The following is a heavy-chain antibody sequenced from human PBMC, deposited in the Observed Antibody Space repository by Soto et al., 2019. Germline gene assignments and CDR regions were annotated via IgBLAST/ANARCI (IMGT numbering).Heavy chain of an antibody. CDR3: ARGGGGYCSGGSCYPNPAFEY. CDR2: INPNSGGT. V-gene: IGHV1-2*04. Sequence: QVQLVQSGAEVKKPGASVKVSCKASGYTFTGYYMHWVRQAPGQGLEWMGWINPNSGGTNYAQKFQGWVTVTRDTSISTAYMELSRLRSDDTAVYYCARGGGGYCSGGSCYPNPAFEYWGQGTLVTVSS. D-gene: IGHD2-15*01. CDR1: GYTFTGYY. J-gene: IGHJ4*02.